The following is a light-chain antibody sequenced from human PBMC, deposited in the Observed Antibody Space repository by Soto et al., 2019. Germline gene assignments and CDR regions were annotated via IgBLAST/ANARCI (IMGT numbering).Light chain of an antibody. CDR3: QKHNGAPFT. V-gene: IGKV1-27*01. J-gene: IGKJ3*01. CDR1: QDISHY. Sequence: DIQMTQSPSSLSASIGDRVTITCRASQDISHYLAWYQQKPGKVPKLLIYVASTLQSGVPSRFSGSGSGTDFTLTISSLQPEDVATYYCQKHNGAPFTFGPGTKVDIK. CDR2: VAS.